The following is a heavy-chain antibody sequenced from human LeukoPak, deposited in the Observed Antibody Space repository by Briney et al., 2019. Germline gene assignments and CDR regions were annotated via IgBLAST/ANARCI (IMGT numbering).Heavy chain of an antibody. CDR2: IIPIFGTA. V-gene: IGHV1-69*13. Sequence: GASVKVSCKASGGTFSSYAISWVRQAPGQGLEWMGGIIPIFGTANYAQKFQGRVTITADESTSTAHMELSSLRSEDTAVYYCARDFGMGVLSFDYWGQGTLVTVSS. J-gene: IGHJ4*02. CDR3: ARDFGMGVLSFDY. D-gene: IGHD3-16*01. CDR1: GGTFSSYA.